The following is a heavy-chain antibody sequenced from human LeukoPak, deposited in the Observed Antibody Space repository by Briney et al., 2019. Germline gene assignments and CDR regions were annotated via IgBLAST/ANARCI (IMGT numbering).Heavy chain of an antibody. CDR2: IYYSGST. J-gene: IGHJ5*02. Sequence: SETLSLTCTVSGGSVSSGSYYWSWIRQPPGKGLEWIGYIYYSGSTNYNPSLKSRVTISVDTSKNQFSLKLSSVTAADTAVYYCARIYSSGYSNWFDPWGQGTLVTVSS. CDR3: ARIYSSGYSNWFDP. D-gene: IGHD6-19*01. V-gene: IGHV4-61*01. CDR1: GGSVSSGSYY.